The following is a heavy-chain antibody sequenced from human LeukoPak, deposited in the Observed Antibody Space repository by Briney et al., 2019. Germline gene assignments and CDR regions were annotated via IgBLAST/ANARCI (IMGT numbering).Heavy chain of an antibody. Sequence: GASVKVSCKASGYTFTGYYMHWVRQAPGQGLEWMGWINPNSGGTNYAQKFQGRVTMTRDTSISTAYMELSRLRSDDTAVYYCARAYRAYCGGDCYSGVLDYWGQGTLVTVSS. CDR2: INPNSGGT. D-gene: IGHD2-21*02. CDR3: ARAYRAYCGGDCYSGVLDY. J-gene: IGHJ4*02. V-gene: IGHV1-2*02. CDR1: GYTFTGYY.